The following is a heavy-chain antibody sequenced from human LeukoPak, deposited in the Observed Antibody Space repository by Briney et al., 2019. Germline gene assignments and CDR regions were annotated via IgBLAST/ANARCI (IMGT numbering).Heavy chain of an antibody. CDR3: AKDAGRLWFGEPYYFDY. CDR2: ISTYNGNT. CDR1: GYTFSNYG. V-gene: IGHV1-18*01. D-gene: IGHD3-10*01. J-gene: IGHJ4*02. Sequence: ASVKVSCKASGYTFSNYGISWVRQAPGQGLEWMGWISTYNGNTNHAQKLQGRVTMTTDTSTSTAYMELRSLRSDDTAVYYCAKDAGRLWFGEPYYFDYWGQGTLVTVSS.